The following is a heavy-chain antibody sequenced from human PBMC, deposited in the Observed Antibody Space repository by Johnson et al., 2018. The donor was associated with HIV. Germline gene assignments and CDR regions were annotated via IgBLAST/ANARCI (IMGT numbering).Heavy chain of an antibody. J-gene: IGHJ3*02. CDR2: IKEAGREK. D-gene: IGHD3-22*01. CDR3: ARGDYYDTSGNFIDAFDI. CDR1: GFTFSRYW. V-gene: IGHV3-7*04. Sequence: VQLVESGGGLVQPGGSLRLCCTASGFTFSRYWMSWVRQSPGKGLEWVANIKEAGREKYYVDSVKGRFTMTRDNAKKSLCLQMNSRGAEDAAVYYCARGDYYDTSGNFIDAFDIWGQGTMVTVSS.